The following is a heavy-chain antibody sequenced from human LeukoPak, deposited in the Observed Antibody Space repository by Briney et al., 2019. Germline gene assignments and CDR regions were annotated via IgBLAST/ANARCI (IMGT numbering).Heavy chain of an antibody. Sequence: ASVKVSCKSSGYTFTGYYMHWVRQAPGQGLEWMGLINPNSGGTNYAQKFQGRVTMTRDTSISTAYMELSRLRSDETAVYYCARGRIVGATIDYWGQGTLVTVSS. CDR2: INPNSGGT. D-gene: IGHD1-26*01. V-gene: IGHV1-2*02. J-gene: IGHJ4*02. CDR1: GYTFTGYY. CDR3: ARGRIVGATIDY.